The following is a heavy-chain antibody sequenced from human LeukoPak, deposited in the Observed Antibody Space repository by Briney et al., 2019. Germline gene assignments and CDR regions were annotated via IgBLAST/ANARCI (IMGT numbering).Heavy chain of an antibody. D-gene: IGHD2-15*01. V-gene: IGHV3-30*03. Sequence: PGRSLRLSCAASGFTFSSYGMHWVRRAPGKGLEWVAVISYDGSNENYADSVKGRFTISRDNAKNSLYLQMNSLRAEDTAVYYCAGCSGGSCYGYYWGQGTLVTVSS. CDR2: ISYDGSNE. CDR1: GFTFSSYG. J-gene: IGHJ4*02. CDR3: AGCSGGSCYGYY.